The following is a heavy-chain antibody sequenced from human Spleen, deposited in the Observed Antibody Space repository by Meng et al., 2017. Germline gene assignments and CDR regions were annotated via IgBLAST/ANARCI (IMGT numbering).Heavy chain of an antibody. J-gene: IGHJ4*02. D-gene: IGHD3-16*02. CDR2: INPNSGDT. CDR3: ARDASCDH. CDR1: GYTFPDYW. Sequence: QGQLVQSGAEVKNPGASGTVSCKASGYTFPDYWLHWVRRAPGQGLEWMGRINPNSGDTNYAQKFQGRVTMTRDTSISTAYMELSRLISDDTAVYYCARDASCDHWGQGTLVTVSS. V-gene: IGHV1-2*06.